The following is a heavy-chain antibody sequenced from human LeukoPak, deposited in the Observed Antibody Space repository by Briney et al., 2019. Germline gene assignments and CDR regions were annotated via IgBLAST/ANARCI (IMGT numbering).Heavy chain of an antibody. V-gene: IGHV3-23*01. Sequence: GGSLRLSCAASGFTFTSYAMTWVRQVPGKGLEWVSGISGSGDSTNYADSVKGRFTISRDNSENTLYLQMNSLRAEDTAVYYCARVARSIRHFDYWGQGTLDTVSS. CDR3: ARVARSIRHFDY. CDR2: ISGSGDST. CDR1: GFTFTSYA. J-gene: IGHJ4*02. D-gene: IGHD3-3*02.